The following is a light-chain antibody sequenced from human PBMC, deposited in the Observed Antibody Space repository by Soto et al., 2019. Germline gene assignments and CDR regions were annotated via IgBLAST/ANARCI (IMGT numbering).Light chain of an antibody. CDR2: GAS. Sequence: EIVMTQSPATLSVSPGERATVSCRASQSVSSSLSWYQQKPGQAPRLLIYGASSRATGIPDRFSGSGSGTDFTLTISRLEPEDFAVYYCQQYGSSPRTFGQGTKV. CDR3: QQYGSSPRT. CDR1: QSVSSS. V-gene: IGKV3-20*01. J-gene: IGKJ1*01.